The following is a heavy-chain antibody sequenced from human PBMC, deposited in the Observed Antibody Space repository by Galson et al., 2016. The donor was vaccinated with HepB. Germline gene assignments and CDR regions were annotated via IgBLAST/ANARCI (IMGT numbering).Heavy chain of an antibody. Sequence: SLRLSCAASGFTFSDYYMSWIRQAPGKGLEWVSYISSSSSYTNYAESVKGRFTISRDNAKNSLYLQMNSLRAEDTAVYYCARYYDILTGYSNYGMDVWGQGTTVTVSS. CDR1: GFTFSDYY. CDR2: ISSSSSYT. V-gene: IGHV3-11*03. D-gene: IGHD3-9*01. CDR3: ARYYDILTGYSNYGMDV. J-gene: IGHJ6*02.